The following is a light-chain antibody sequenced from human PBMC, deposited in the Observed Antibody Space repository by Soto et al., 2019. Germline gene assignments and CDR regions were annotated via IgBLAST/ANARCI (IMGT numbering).Light chain of an antibody. V-gene: IGKV1-5*01. CDR3: QQYNSYSWA. CDR2: DAS. J-gene: IGKJ1*01. Sequence: DIQMTQSPSTLSASVGDRVTITCRASQSISSWLAWYQQKPGKAPKLLIYDASSLESGVPSRFRGSGSGPEFTLTISSLQPDDFATYYCQQYNSYSWAFGKGTKVEIK. CDR1: QSISSW.